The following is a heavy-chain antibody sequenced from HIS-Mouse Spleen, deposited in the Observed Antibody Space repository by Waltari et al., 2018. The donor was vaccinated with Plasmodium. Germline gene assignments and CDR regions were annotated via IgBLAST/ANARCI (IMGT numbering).Heavy chain of an antibody. CDR2: INPKSGGT. D-gene: IGHD6-13*01. CDR1: GYTFTGYY. CDR3: ARVLGYKAAAGTFVEYFQH. Sequence: QVQLVQSGAEVKKPGASVKVSCKASGYTFTGYYMHWVRQAPGQGLEGMGWINPKSGGTNYAQKFQGRVTMTRDTSISTAYMELSRLRSDDTAVYYCARVLGYKAAAGTFVEYFQHWGQGTLVTVSS. V-gene: IGHV1-2*02. J-gene: IGHJ1*01.